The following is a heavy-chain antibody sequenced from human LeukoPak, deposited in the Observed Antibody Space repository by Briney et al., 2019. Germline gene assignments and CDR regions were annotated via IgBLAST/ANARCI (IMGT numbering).Heavy chain of an antibody. Sequence: GGSLRLSCAASGFTFSSYSMNWVRQAPGKGLEWVSYISSSSSTIYYADSVKGRFTISRDNSKNTLYLQMNSLRAEDTAVYYCAKDSPLLWFGELDYWGQGTLVTVSS. CDR3: AKDSPLLWFGELDY. D-gene: IGHD3-10*01. V-gene: IGHV3-48*01. J-gene: IGHJ4*02. CDR2: ISSSSSTI. CDR1: GFTFSSYS.